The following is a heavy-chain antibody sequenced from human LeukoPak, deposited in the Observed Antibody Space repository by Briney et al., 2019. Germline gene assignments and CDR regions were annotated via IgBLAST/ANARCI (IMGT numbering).Heavy chain of an antibody. D-gene: IGHD2-2*01. CDR2: ISSSGSTI. CDR3: AKTGVYCSSTSCYSDY. J-gene: IGHJ4*02. V-gene: IGHV3-48*03. Sequence: GGSLRLSCAASGFAFSSYEMNWVRQAPGKGLEWVSYISSSGSTIYYADSVKGRFTISRDNAKNTLYLQMNSLRAEDTAVYYCAKTGVYCSSTSCYSDYWGQGTLVTVSS. CDR1: GFAFSSYE.